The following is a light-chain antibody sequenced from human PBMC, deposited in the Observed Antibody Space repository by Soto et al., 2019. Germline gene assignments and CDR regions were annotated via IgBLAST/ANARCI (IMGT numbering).Light chain of an antibody. CDR1: QSVSTY. J-gene: IGKJ5*01. V-gene: IGKV1-39*01. CDR3: QQTYSYPS. CDR2: AAS. Sequence: DIQMTQSPASLSASVGDRVTIACRASQSVSTYLNWYQQLPGKAPKLLISAASRLQSGVPSRFSGSGSGTDFSLTITILQPEDFATYWCQQTYSYPSVGQGTRLDIK.